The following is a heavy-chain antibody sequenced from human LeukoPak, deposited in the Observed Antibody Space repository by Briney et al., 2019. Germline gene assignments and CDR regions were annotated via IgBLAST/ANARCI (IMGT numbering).Heavy chain of an antibody. CDR1: GFSFGSYA. J-gene: IGHJ4*02. D-gene: IGHD6-19*01. V-gene: IGHV3-23*01. Sequence: PGGSLRLSCAASGFSFGSYAMSWVRQAAGKGLEWVSEICGSVSGSGDCTHYADSVKGRFTISRDNSKNTLYLQMNSLRAEDTAVYYCAKGRTSYSSGWYYDAQKGAYYFDYWGQGTLVTVSS. CDR3: AKGRTSYSSGWYYDAQKGAYYFDY. CDR2: ICGSVSGSGDCT.